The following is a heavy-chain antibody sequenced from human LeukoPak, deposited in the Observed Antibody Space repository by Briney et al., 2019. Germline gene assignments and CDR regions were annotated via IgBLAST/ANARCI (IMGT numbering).Heavy chain of an antibody. CDR1: GDSISSVIYY. CDR3: AKGAGGFSYYNWFDP. Sequence: SETLSLTCTVSGDSISSVIYYWSWIRQPAGKGLEWIGHIYTSGSTNYNPSLKSRVTISVDTSKNQFSLRLNSVTAADTALYYCAKGAGGFSYYNWFDPWGQGTLVTVSS. J-gene: IGHJ5*02. CDR2: IYTSGST. D-gene: IGHD5-18*01. V-gene: IGHV4-61*09.